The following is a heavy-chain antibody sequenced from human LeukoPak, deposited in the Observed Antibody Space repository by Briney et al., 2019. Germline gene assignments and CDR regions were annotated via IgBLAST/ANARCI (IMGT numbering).Heavy chain of an antibody. V-gene: IGHV3-23*01. Sequence: GGSLRLSCAASGFTFSSYAMSWVRQAPGKGLEWVSAISGSGGSTYYADSVKGRFTISRDNSKDTLYLQMNSLRAEDRAVYYCAKDLLNYYESSGYYGTTNFDYWGQGTLVTVSS. CDR1: GFTFSSYA. J-gene: IGHJ4*02. D-gene: IGHD3-22*01. CDR3: AKDLLNYYESSGYYGTTNFDY. CDR2: ISGSGGST.